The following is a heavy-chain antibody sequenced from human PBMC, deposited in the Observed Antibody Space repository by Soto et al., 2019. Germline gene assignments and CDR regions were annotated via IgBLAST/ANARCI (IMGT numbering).Heavy chain of an antibody. Sequence: QVQLVQSGAEVKKPGSSVKVSCKVSGGTFSSHAINWLRQAPGQGFEWMGVIIPITETPNNAEKFQGRVTITADKSTSTVYMELSSLTFDDTAVYFCARGNKGPGHYGPGSQGWYGPWGKGTLVTVSS. V-gene: IGHV1-69*06. J-gene: IGHJ5*02. CDR3: ARGNKGPGHYGPGSQGWYGP. D-gene: IGHD3-10*01. CDR1: GGTFSSHA. CDR2: IIPITETP.